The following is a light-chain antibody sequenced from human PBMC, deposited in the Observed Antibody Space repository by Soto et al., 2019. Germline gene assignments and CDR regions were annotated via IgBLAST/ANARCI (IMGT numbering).Light chain of an antibody. CDR2: DAS. J-gene: IGKJ1*01. CDR1: QSVSSSF. V-gene: IGKV3-20*01. CDR3: QHYGRTPT. Sequence: EIVLTQSPGTRFLSPGERATLSCRASQSVSSSFLSWYQQKLGQAPRLLIYDASRRATGIPDRFSGSGSGTDFTLIICRLEPEDFVVDDCQHYGRTPTFGQGTKVDI.